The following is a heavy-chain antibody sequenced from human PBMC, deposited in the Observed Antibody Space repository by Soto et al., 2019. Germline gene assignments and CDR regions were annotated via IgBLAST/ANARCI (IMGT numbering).Heavy chain of an antibody. Sequence: SDTLSLTCADYGWSFSAYYLSWIRQPPGKGLEWIGEINQSGGTNYNPSLKSRITISADTSKNQIFLKLTSVTAADTAVYYWENQTPSYYYGAGSIDSGGQETLFTVS. D-gene: IGHD3-10*01. V-gene: IGHV4-34*01. CDR1: GWSFSAYY. CDR2: INQSGGT. J-gene: IGHJ4*02. CDR3: ENQTPSYYYGAGSIDS.